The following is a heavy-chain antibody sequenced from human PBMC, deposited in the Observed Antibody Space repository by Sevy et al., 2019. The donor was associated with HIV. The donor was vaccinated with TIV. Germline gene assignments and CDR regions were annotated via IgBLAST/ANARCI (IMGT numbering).Heavy chain of an antibody. CDR1: GFTFSSYG. Sequence: GSLRLSCAASGFTFSSYGMHWVRQAPGKGLEWVAVISYDGSNKYYADSVKGRFTISRDNSKNTLYLQMNSLRAEDTAVYYCAKDPNYYDSNEYYFDYWGQGTLVTVSS. V-gene: IGHV3-30*18. J-gene: IGHJ4*02. CDR2: ISYDGSNK. CDR3: AKDPNYYDSNEYYFDY. D-gene: IGHD3-22*01.